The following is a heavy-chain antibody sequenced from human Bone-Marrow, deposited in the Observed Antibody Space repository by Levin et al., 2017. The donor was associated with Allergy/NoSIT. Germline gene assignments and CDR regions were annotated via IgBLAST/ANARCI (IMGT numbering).Heavy chain of an antibody. CDR2: ISWNSGSI. J-gene: IGHJ5*02. CDR3: AKGYCSGGSCYSGWFDP. V-gene: IGHV3-9*01. D-gene: IGHD2-15*01. CDR1: GFTFDDYA. Sequence: SCAASGFTFDDYAMHWVRQAPGKGLEWVSGISWNSGSIGYADSVKGRFTISRDNAKNSLYLQMNSLRAEDTALYYCAKGYCSGGSCYSGWFDPWGQGTLVTVSS.